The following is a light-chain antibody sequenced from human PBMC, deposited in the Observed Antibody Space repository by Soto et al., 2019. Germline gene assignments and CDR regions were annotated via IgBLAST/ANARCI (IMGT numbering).Light chain of an antibody. CDR1: SSDVGGYSY. CDR3: CAYAGSYSYV. Sequence: QSALTQPRSVSGSPGQSVTISCTGTSSDVGGYSYVSWYQHHPGKAPKVMIYDVSKRPSGVPDRFSGSKSGNTASLTISGLQAEDEADYYCCAYAGSYSYVFGTGTKLTVL. CDR2: DVS. V-gene: IGLV2-11*01. J-gene: IGLJ1*01.